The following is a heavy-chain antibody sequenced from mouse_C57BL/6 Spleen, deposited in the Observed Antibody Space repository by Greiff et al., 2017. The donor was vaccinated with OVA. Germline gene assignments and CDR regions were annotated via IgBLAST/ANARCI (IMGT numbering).Heavy chain of an antibody. J-gene: IGHJ1*03. V-gene: IGHV1-69*01. Sequence: QVQLKQPGAELVMPGASVKLSCKASGYTFTSYWMHWVKQRPGQGLEWIGEIDPSDSYTNYNQKFKGKSTLTVDKSSSTAYMQLSSLTSEDSAVYYCARYSNCWYFDVWGTGTTVTVSS. CDR1: GYTFTSYW. CDR3: ARYSNCWYFDV. D-gene: IGHD2-5*01. CDR2: IDPSDSYT.